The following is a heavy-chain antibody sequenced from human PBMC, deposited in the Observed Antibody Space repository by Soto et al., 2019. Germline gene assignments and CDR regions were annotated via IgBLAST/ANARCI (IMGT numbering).Heavy chain of an antibody. V-gene: IGHV3-23*01. CDR3: AKFRSSSSFDRFYGLEV. J-gene: IGHJ6*02. CDR2: ISASGGKT. D-gene: IGHD6-6*01. Sequence: EVQLLESGGGLVQPGGSLRLSCAASGFSFTNFAMSWVRQAPGKGLEWVSDISASGGKTDYADSVKGRFTIARDGSKNTLFLQMNSMRADDTSLYYCAKFRSSSSFDRFYGLEVWGQGTTVTVSS. CDR1: GFSFTNFA.